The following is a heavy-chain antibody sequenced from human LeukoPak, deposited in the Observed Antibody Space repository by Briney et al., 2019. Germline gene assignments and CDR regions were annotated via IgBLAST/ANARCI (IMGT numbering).Heavy chain of an antibody. CDR2: INHSGST. D-gene: IGHD3-3*01. Sequence: SETLSLTCAVYGGSFSGYYWSWIRQPPGKGLEWIGEINHSGSTNYNPSLKSRVTISVDTSKNQFSLKLSSVTAADTAVYYCARRRDFWSGYTNYFDYWGQGTLVTVSS. CDR1: GGSFSGYY. V-gene: IGHV4-34*01. CDR3: ARRRDFWSGYTNYFDY. J-gene: IGHJ4*02.